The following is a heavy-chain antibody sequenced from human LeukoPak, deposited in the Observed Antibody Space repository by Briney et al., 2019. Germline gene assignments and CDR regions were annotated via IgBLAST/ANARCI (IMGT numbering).Heavy chain of an antibody. CDR1: GGSFSGYY. V-gene: IGHV4-34*01. CDR2: INHSGST. D-gene: IGHD6-13*01. CDR3: ARRSSSWYQVIDY. J-gene: IGHJ4*02. Sequence: SETLSPTCAVSGGSFSGYYWSWIRQPPGKGLEWIGEINHSGSTNYNPSLKSRVTISVDTSKNQFSLKLSSVTAADTAVYYCARRSSSWYQVIDYWGQGTLVTVSS.